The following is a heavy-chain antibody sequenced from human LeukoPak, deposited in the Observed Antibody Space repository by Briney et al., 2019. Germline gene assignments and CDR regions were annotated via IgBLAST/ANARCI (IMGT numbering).Heavy chain of an antibody. J-gene: IGHJ4*02. V-gene: IGHV3-7*01. CDR1: GFTFSSYW. Sequence: PGGSLRLSCASCGFTFSSYWLSWVRQAPGKGLEWVANLKQDGSEKYYVDSVKGRFTISRDNAKNSLYLQMNSLRAEDTAVYYCAKGGVVPAAMAFDYWGQGTLVTVSS. D-gene: IGHD2-2*01. CDR2: LKQDGSEK. CDR3: AKGGVVPAAMAFDY.